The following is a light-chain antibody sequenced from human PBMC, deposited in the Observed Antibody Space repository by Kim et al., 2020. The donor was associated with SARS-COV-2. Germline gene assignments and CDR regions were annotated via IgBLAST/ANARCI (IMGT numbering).Light chain of an antibody. CDR3: NSRDSSGNHVV. V-gene: IGLV3-19*01. J-gene: IGLJ2*01. Sequence: ALGQTVRIACQGDSLRSYYASWYQQKPGQAPVLVIYGKNNRPSGIPDRFSGSSSGNTASLTITGAQAEDEADYYCNSRDSSGNHVVFGGGTQLTVL. CDR2: GKN. CDR1: SLRSYY.